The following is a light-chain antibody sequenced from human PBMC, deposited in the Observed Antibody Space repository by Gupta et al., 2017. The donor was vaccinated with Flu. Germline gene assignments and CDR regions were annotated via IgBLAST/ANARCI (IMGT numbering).Light chain of an antibody. Sequence: SMLTQPPSASGAPGQRVTISCSGSSSNIGNNYVYWYQHLPGTAPKLLIYRNNQRPSGVPDRFSGSKSGTSASLAISGLRSEDEANYYCAAWDDSLSGQGVFGGGTKLTVL. CDR1: SSNIGNNY. V-gene: IGLV1-47*01. CDR2: RNN. J-gene: IGLJ3*02. CDR3: AAWDDSLSGQGV.